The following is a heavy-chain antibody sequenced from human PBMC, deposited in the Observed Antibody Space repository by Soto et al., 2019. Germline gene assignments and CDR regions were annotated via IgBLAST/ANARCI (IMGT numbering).Heavy chain of an antibody. Sequence: QVQLVESGGGVVQPGRSLRLSCAASGFTFSSYGMHWVRQAPGKGLEWVAVISYDGSNKYYADSVKGRFTISRDNSKNTLYLQMNSVRAEDTAVYYCARDWDYYDSSGYECFDYWGQGTLVTVSS. J-gene: IGHJ4*02. CDR2: ISYDGSNK. CDR1: GFTFSSYG. V-gene: IGHV3-30*03. D-gene: IGHD3-22*01. CDR3: ARDWDYYDSSGYECFDY.